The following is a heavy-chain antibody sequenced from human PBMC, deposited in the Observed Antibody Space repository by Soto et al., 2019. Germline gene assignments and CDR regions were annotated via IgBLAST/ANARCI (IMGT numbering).Heavy chain of an antibody. J-gene: IGHJ5*02. D-gene: IGHD3-3*01. CDR3: AREERSIDYDFWSGWDHYNWFDP. Sequence: ASVKVSCKASGYTFTSYYMHWVRQAPGQGLEWMGIINPSGGSTSYAQKFQGRVTMTRDTSTSTVYMELSSLGSEDTAVYYCAREERSIDYDFWSGWDHYNWFDPWGQGTLVTVSS. CDR1: GYTFTSYY. CDR2: INPSGGST. V-gene: IGHV1-46*03.